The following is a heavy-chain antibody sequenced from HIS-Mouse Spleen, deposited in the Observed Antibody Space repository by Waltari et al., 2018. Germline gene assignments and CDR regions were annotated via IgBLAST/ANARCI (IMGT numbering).Heavy chain of an antibody. CDR1: GGSFSGYY. V-gene: IGHV4-34*01. CDR3: ARGELEHDAFDI. CDR2: INHSGST. D-gene: IGHD1-1*01. J-gene: IGHJ3*02. Sequence: QVQLQQWGAGLLKPSETLSLTCAVYGGSFSGYYWSWIRQPPGKGLESIGEINHSGSTNYNPSLKSRVTISVDTSKNQFSLKLSSVTAADTAVYYCARGELEHDAFDIWGQGTMVTVSS.